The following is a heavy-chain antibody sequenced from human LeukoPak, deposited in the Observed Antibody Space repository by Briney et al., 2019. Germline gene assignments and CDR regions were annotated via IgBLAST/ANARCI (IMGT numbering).Heavy chain of an antibody. V-gene: IGHV4-34*01. J-gene: IGHJ4*01. CDR1: GGSFSDYF. CDR3: ARGKARSPGYFPY. Sequence: SETLSLTCVVSGGSFSDYFWSWIRQPPGKRLEWIGEINYSGSTNYNPSLKSRVTISVDTSKNQFSLKLSSVTAADTALYYCARGKARSPGYFPYWGHGALVTVSS. D-gene: IGHD6-6*01. CDR2: INYSGST.